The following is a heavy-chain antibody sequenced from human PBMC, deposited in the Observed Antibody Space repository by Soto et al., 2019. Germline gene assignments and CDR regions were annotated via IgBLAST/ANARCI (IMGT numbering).Heavy chain of an antibody. J-gene: IGHJ4*02. D-gene: IGHD3-3*01. CDR2: ISGSGGST. CDR3: AKGRGYPYFFDY. Sequence: GWSLRLSCAASGFTFGSYAMNWVRQAPGKGLEWVSVISGSGGSTYYADSVKGRFTISRDNSKNTLHLQMNIRRAEDTAVYYCAKGRGYPYFFDYWGQGTLVTVSS. CDR1: GFTFGSYA. V-gene: IGHV3-23*01.